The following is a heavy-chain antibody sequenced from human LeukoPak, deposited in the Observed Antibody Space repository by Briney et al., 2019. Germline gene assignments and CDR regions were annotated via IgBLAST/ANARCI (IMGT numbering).Heavy chain of an antibody. V-gene: IGHV3-7*01. Sequence: GSLRLSGAASAFTFTNYWMSWVRQAPGKGLEWVANIKEDGSEKYYVDSVKGRFTISRDNAKNSLYLQMNSLRAEDTAVYYCVRDNCTGTSCHHFDYWGQGTLVTVSS. CDR2: IKEDGSEK. CDR1: AFTFTNYW. CDR3: VRDNCTGTSCHHFDY. J-gene: IGHJ4*02. D-gene: IGHD2-2*01.